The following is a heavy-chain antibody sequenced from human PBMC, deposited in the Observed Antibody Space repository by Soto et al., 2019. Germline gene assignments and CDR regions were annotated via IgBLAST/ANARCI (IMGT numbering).Heavy chain of an antibody. J-gene: IGHJ6*02. D-gene: IGHD3-16*01. CDR2: ISGSGGST. Sequence: PGGSLRLSCAASGFTFSSYAMSWVRQAPGKGLEWVSAISGSGGSTYYADSVKGRFTISRDNSKNTLYLQMNSLRAEDTAVYYCAKDRSHRAGFYVYYYGMDVWGQGTTVTV. CDR3: AKDRSHRAGFYVYYYGMDV. V-gene: IGHV3-23*01. CDR1: GFTFSSYA.